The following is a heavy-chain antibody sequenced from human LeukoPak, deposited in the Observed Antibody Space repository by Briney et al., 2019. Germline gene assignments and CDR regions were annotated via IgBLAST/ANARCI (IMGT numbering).Heavy chain of an antibody. V-gene: IGHV1-18*01. Sequence: ASVKVSCKASGYTFTSYGISWVRQAPGQGLEWMGWISAYNGNTNYAQKLQGRVTMTTDTSTSTAYMELSSLRSDDTAVYYSATDYGDYAWYYFDYWGQGTLVTVSS. D-gene: IGHD4-17*01. CDR3: ATDYGDYAWYYFDY. CDR2: ISAYNGNT. J-gene: IGHJ4*02. CDR1: GYTFTSYG.